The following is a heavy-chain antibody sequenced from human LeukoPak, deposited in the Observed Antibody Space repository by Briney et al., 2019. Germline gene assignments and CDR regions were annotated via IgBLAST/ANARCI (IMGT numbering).Heavy chain of an antibody. CDR3: ARAPLLSDVDY. CDR1: GFTSSDSY. J-gene: IGHJ4*02. Sequence: PGGSLRHSRAASGFTSSDSYMSSIRPAPGKGLEWVSYISSSSSYTNYADSVKGRFTISRDNAKNSLYLQMNSLRAEDTAVYYCARAPLLSDVDYWGQGTLVTVSS. CDR2: ISSSSSYT. V-gene: IGHV3-11*06. D-gene: IGHD3-10*01.